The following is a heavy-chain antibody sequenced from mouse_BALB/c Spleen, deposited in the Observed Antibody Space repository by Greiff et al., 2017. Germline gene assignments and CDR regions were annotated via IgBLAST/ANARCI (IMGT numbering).Heavy chain of an antibody. Sequence: EVQLQQSGAELVKPGASVKLSCTASGFNITDTYMHWVKQRPEQGLEWIGRIDPANGNTKYDPKFQGKATITADTSSNTAYLQLSSLTSEDTAVYYCALTTAPFAYWGQGTLVTVSA. J-gene: IGHJ3*01. V-gene: IGHV14-3*02. CDR1: GFNITDTY. CDR2: IDPANGNT. D-gene: IGHD1-2*01. CDR3: ALTTAPFAY.